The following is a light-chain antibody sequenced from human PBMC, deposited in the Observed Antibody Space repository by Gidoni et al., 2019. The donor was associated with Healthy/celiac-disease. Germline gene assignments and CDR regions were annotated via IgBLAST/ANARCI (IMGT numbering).Light chain of an antibody. J-gene: IGKJ3*01. Sequence: DIQTTQSPSSLSASVGDRVTITCRASQSISSYLNWYQQKPGKAPKLLIYAASSLQSGVPSRFSGSGSGTDFTLTISRLQPEDFATYYCQQSYSTPSFGPGTKVDIK. V-gene: IGKV1-39*01. CDR1: QSISSY. CDR3: QQSYSTPS. CDR2: AAS.